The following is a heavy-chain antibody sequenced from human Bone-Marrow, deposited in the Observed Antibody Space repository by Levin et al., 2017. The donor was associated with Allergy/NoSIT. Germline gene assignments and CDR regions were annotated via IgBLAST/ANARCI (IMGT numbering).Heavy chain of an antibody. D-gene: IGHD3-10*01. V-gene: IGHV3-21*01. CDR3: ARDMRPYYYFSDLKGATPPIIDY. CDR2: MSSTSTFI. Sequence: PGGSLRLSCTGSGFTFNTYNMNWVRQAPGKGLEWVSAMSSTSTFIHYADSVKGRFTISRDNAQNSLFLQLNSLTAEDTAVYFCARDMRPYYYFSDLKGATPPIIDYWGQGTRVTVSS. J-gene: IGHJ4*02. CDR1: GFTFNTYN.